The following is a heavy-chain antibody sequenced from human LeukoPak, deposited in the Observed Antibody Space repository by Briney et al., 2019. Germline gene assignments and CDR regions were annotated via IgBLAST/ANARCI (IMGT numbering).Heavy chain of an antibody. V-gene: IGHV3-9*01. CDR2: ISWNSGSI. CDR3: AKDSLYDILTGPFDAFDI. D-gene: IGHD3-9*01. J-gene: IGHJ3*02. Sequence: PGGSLRLSCAASGFTFDDYAMHWVRQAPGKGLEWVSGISWNSGSIGYADSVKGRFTISRDNAKNSLYLQMNSLRAEDTALYYCAKDSLYDILTGPFDAFDIWGQGTMVTVSS. CDR1: GFTFDDYA.